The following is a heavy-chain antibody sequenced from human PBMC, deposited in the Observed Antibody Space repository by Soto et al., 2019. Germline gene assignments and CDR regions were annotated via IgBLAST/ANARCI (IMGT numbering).Heavy chain of an antibody. D-gene: IGHD1-20*01. CDR1: GFTFSSYG. Sequence: GGSLRLSXAASGFTFSSYGMHWVRQAPGKGLEWVAVISYDGSNKYYADSVKGRFTISRDNSKNTLYLQMNSLRAEDTAVYYCAKKYNRNTRDEDFDYWGQGTLVTVSS. V-gene: IGHV3-30*18. J-gene: IGHJ4*02. CDR3: AKKYNRNTRDEDFDY. CDR2: ISYDGSNK.